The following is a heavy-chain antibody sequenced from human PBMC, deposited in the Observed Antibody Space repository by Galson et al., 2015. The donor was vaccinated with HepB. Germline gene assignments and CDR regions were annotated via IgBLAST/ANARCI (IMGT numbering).Heavy chain of an antibody. CDR3: AKDKKYEFWRGPVSDF. Sequence: SLRLSCAASGFTFISYAMTWVRQAPGKGLEWVSTISGGGENTFYADSVKGRFTISTDNSKNTLYLHMTSLRVEDTALYYCAKDKKYEFWRGPVSDFWGQGAPVTVSS. V-gene: IGHV3-23*01. J-gene: IGHJ4*02. CDR2: ISGGGENT. CDR1: GFTFISYA. D-gene: IGHD3-3*01.